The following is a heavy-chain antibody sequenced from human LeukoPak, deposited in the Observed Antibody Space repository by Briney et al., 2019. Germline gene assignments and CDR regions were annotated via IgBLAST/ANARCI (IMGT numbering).Heavy chain of an antibody. V-gene: IGHV4-31*03. CDR2: IYYSGST. CDR3: ARGGRDGYNFDY. Sequence: SQTLSLTCTVSGGSISSGGYYWSWIRQHPGEGLEWIGYIYYSGSTYYNPSLKSRVTISVDTSKNQFSLKLSSVTAADTAVYYCARGGRDGYNFDYWGQGTLVTVSS. D-gene: IGHD5-24*01. CDR1: GGSISSGGYY. J-gene: IGHJ4*02.